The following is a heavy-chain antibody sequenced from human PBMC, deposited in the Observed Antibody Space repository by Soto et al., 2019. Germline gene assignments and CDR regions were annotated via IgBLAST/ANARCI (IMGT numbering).Heavy chain of an antibody. Sequence: SVKVSCKASGGTFSSYAISWVLQAPGQGLEWMGGIIPIFGTANYAQKFQGRVTITADESTSTAYMELSSLRSEDTAVYYCARDGYGSGSYYKAPQIYGMDVWGQGTTVTVSS. V-gene: IGHV1-69*13. D-gene: IGHD3-10*01. CDR3: ARDGYGSGSYYKAPQIYGMDV. J-gene: IGHJ6*02. CDR1: GGTFSSYA. CDR2: IIPIFGTA.